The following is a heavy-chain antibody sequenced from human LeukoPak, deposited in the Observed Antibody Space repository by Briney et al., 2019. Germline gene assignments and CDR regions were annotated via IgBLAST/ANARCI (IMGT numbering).Heavy chain of an antibody. V-gene: IGHV3-23*01. CDR2: ISGSGGST. Sequence: GGSLRLSCAASGFTFSSYAMSWVRQAPGKGLEWVSAISGSGGSTYYADSVKGRFTISRDNSKNTLYLQMNSLRAEDTAVYYCAKDRRLRFLEWLSRDYFDYWGQGTLVTVSS. CDR1: GFTFSSYA. CDR3: AKDRRLRFLEWLSRDYFDY. D-gene: IGHD3-3*01. J-gene: IGHJ4*02.